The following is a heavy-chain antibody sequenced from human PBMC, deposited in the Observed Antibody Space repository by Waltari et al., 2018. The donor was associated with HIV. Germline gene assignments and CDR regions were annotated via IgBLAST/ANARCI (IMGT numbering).Heavy chain of an antibody. J-gene: IGHJ6*02. V-gene: IGHV1-8*01. CDR2: MNPNSVNT. CDR1: GYTFTSYD. CDR3: ARSSITGTSGGGMDV. D-gene: IGHD1-7*01. Sequence: QVQLVQSGAEVKKPGASVKVSCKASGYTFTSYDINWVRQATGQGLEWMGWMNPNSVNTGYAHKFQGRVTMTRNTSISTAYMALSSLRSEDTAVYYCARSSITGTSGGGMDVWGQGTTVTVSS.